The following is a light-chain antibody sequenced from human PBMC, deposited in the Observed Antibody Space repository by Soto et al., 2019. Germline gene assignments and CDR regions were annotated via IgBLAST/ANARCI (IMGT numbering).Light chain of an antibody. CDR1: QSVSSSY. CDR3: QQRNDWQVT. CDR2: DVS. V-gene: IGKV3D-20*02. J-gene: IGKJ1*01. Sequence: DTVLSQSPSTLSLSPGERATLSCRASQSVSSSYLAWYQQKPGQAPRLLIYDVSNRATGIPARFSGSGSGTDFTLTISSLEPGDFAIYYCQQRNDWQVTFGQGTKVDIK.